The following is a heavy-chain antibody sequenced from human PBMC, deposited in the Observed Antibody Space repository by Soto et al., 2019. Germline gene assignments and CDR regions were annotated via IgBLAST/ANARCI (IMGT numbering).Heavy chain of an antibody. J-gene: IGHJ4*02. D-gene: IGHD1-26*01. V-gene: IGHV3-30*18. CDR2: ISYDGSNK. CDR1: GFTFSSYG. Sequence: LRLSCAASGFTFSSYGMHWVRQAPGKGLEWVAVISYDGSNKYYADSVKGRFTISRDNSKNTLYLQMNSLRAEDTAVYYCAKSIVGAPDYWGQGTLVTVSS. CDR3: AKSIVGAPDY.